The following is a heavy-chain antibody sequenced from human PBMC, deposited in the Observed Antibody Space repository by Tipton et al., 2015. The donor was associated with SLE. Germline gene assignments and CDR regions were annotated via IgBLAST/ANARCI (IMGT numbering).Heavy chain of an antibody. Sequence: TLSLTCTVSGGSISSHYWTWIRQPPGKGLEWIGYFYYSGGTSYNPSLKSRLTISIDPSENQFSLNLSSVTAADTAVYYCARGVVGAMDGYYYGMDVWGQGTTVTVSS. J-gene: IGHJ6*02. D-gene: IGHD1-26*01. CDR1: GGSISSHY. V-gene: IGHV4-59*11. CDR2: FYYSGGT. CDR3: ARGVVGAMDGYYYGMDV.